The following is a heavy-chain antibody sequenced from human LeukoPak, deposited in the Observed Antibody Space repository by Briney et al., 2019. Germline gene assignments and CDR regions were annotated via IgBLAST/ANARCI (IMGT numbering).Heavy chain of an antibody. D-gene: IGHD2-8*02. CDR1: GFTCSTYW. Sequence: RAGGSLRLSCADSGFTCSTYWMHWVRQAPGKGLVGVSRISSDATTTDYADSVKGRFTIYRDNAQNTLYLQMNSLRVHDTAVYYCACHWSFDYWGQGTLVTVSS. V-gene: IGHV3-74*01. J-gene: IGHJ4*02. CDR3: ACHWSFDY. CDR2: ISSDATTT.